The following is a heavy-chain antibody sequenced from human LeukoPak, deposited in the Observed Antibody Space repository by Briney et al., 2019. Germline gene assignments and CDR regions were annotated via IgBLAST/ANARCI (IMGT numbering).Heavy chain of an antibody. J-gene: IGHJ4*02. CDR3: AKVSKGVVAGLFDY. D-gene: IGHD6-19*01. V-gene: IGHV3-23*01. CDR2: ISGGGGST. CDR1: GFPFNSYA. Sequence: GSLRLSFAASGFPFNSYAMHWVRPAPGKGLEWVSAISGGGGSTYYADSVRGRFTISRDNSKNTLYLQMNSLRAEDTAVYYCAKVSKGVVAGLFDYWGQGTLVTVSS.